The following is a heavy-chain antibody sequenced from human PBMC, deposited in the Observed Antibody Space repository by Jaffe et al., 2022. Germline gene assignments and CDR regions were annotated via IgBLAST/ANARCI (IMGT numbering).Heavy chain of an antibody. CDR2: ISGSGGST. CDR3: AKDLYPPSYDFWSGYYSSDAFDI. Sequence: EVQLLESGGGLVQPGGSLRLSCAASGFTFSSYAMSWVRQAPGKGLEWVSAISGSGGSTYYADSVKGRFTISRDNSKNTLYLQMNSLRAEDTAVYYCAKDLYPPSYDFWSGYYSSDAFDIWGQGTMVTVSS. CDR1: GFTFSSYA. J-gene: IGHJ3*02. V-gene: IGHV3-23*01. D-gene: IGHD3-3*01.